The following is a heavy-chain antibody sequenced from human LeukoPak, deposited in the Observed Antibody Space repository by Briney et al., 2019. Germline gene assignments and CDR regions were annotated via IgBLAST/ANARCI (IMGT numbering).Heavy chain of an antibody. CDR1: GFTFNNYF. D-gene: IGHD2-2*01. Sequence: GGSLRLSCAASGFTFNNYFTHWVRQAPEKGLVWVSRITSDGSGTNYADSVKGRFTISRDNAKNTLYLQMNSLRVEDTAVYYCVNLGYCTTSSCQPWGQGTLVTVSS. CDR2: ITSDGSGT. CDR3: VNLGYCTTSSCQP. J-gene: IGHJ4*02. V-gene: IGHV3-74*01.